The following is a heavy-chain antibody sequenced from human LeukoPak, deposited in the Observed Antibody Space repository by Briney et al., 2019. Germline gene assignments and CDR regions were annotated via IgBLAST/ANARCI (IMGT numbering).Heavy chain of an antibody. CDR2: IRNDGSNE. Sequence: GGSLRLSCAASGFTFSNYGMQWVRQGPGSGLEWVAFIRNDGSNEYYSDSVKGRFTISRDNSKNTLYLQMNSLRDEDTAVYYCAKELYSGTGYFDYWGQGTLVTVSS. CDR1: GFTFSNYG. V-gene: IGHV3-30*02. D-gene: IGHD1-26*01. J-gene: IGHJ4*02. CDR3: AKELYSGTGYFDY.